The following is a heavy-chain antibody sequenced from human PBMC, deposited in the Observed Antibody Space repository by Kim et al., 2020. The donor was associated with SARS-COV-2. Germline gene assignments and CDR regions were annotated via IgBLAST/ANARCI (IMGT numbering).Heavy chain of an antibody. V-gene: IGHV3-33*01. Sequence: GGSLRLSCAASGFTFSSYGMHWVRQAPGKGLEWVAVIWYDGSNKYYADSVKGRFTISRDNAKNTLYLQMNSLRAEDTAVYYCARDNYFNWFDPWGRGTLVTLPS. CDR3: ARDNYFNWFDP. J-gene: IGHJ5*02. D-gene: IGHD3-10*01. CDR2: IWYDGSNK. CDR1: GFTFSSYG.